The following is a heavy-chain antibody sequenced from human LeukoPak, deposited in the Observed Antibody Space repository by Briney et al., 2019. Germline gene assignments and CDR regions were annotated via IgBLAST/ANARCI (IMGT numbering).Heavy chain of an antibody. CDR1: GFTFSSYS. CDR2: ISSSSSYI. Sequence: GSLRLSCAASGFTFSSYSMNWVRQAPGKGLEWVSSISSSSSYIYYADSVKGRFTISRDNAKNSLYLQMNSLRAEDTAVYYCARDRSIAAAGTDYWGQGTLVTVSS. CDR3: ARDRSIAAAGTDY. D-gene: IGHD6-13*01. J-gene: IGHJ4*02. V-gene: IGHV3-21*01.